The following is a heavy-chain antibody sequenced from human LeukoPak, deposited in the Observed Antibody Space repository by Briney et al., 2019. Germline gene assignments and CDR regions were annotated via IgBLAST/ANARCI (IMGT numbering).Heavy chain of an antibody. Sequence: GGSLRLSCAGSGFTFSSYAMSWVRQAPGGGLEWVSAISGSGGSTYYADSVKGRFTISRDNSKNTLYLQMNSLRAEDTAVYYCAKAPVWGWDWLYGDYDYCYYYGMDVWGQGTTVTVSS. CDR3: AKAPVWGWDWLYGDYDYCYYYGMDV. J-gene: IGHJ6*02. CDR1: GFTFSSYA. V-gene: IGHV3-23*01. CDR2: ISGSGGST. D-gene: IGHD4-17*01.